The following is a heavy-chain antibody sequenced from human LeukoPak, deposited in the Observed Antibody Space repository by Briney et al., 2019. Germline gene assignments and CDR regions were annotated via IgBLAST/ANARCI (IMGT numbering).Heavy chain of an antibody. J-gene: IGHJ4*02. V-gene: IGHV3-23*01. CDR2: ISGSGGST. D-gene: IGHD2-2*01. CDR3: AKEGDDIVVVPAAAFDY. CDR1: GFTFSSYA. Sequence: GGSLRLSCAASGFTFSSYAMSWVRQAPGKGLEWVSAISGSGGSTYYADSVKGRFTISRDNSKNTLYLQMNSLRAEDTAVYYCAKEGDDIVVVPAAAFDYWGQGTLVTVSS.